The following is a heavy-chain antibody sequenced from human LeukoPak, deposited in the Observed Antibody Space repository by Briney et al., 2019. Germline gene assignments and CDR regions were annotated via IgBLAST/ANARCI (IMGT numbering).Heavy chain of an antibody. D-gene: IGHD2-15*01. CDR2: ITSKTDGETR. CDR1: GFTFINAW. CDR3: TTVGQVHGYCIGPFCHAAY. V-gene: IGHV3-15*01. J-gene: IGHJ4*02. Sequence: GGSLRLSCTASGFTFINAWMTWVRQAPGKGLEWVGHITSKTDGETRDYAAPVKGRFAISRDDSKNTLYLQMNSLKTEDTAVDYCTTVGQVHGYCIGPFCHAAYWGQGTLVTVSS.